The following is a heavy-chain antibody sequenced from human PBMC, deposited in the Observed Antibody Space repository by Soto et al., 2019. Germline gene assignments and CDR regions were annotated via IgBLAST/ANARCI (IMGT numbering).Heavy chain of an antibody. Sequence: SCAASGFTFSSNWMSCVRQARVKGQERVAKINRGGRGNFYVDSVRGRFTIFRDNAKNSLSLQMNGLRVGDTAKYCCASDGWWVPYCWGRGTLVTVSS. J-gene: IGHJ4*02. CDR2: INRGGRGN. V-gene: IGHV3-7*03. CDR3: ASDGWWVPYC. CDR1: GFTFSSNW. D-gene: IGHD2-15*01.